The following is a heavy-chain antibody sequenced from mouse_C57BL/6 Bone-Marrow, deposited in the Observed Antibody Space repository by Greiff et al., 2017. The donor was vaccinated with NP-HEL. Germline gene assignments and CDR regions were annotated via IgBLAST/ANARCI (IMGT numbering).Heavy chain of an antibody. CDR3: AGDPADYGNSRYFDD. CDR1: GYTFTDYN. J-gene: IGHJ1*03. V-gene: IGHV1-18*01. D-gene: IGHD2-1*01. Sequence: VQLQQSGPELVKPGASVKIPCKASGYTFTDYNMDWVKQSHGKSLEWIGDINPNNGGTIYNQKFKGKATLTVDQSSSTAYMELRSLTSEDTAVYYCAGDPADYGNSRYFDDWGTGTTVTVSS. CDR2: INPNNGGT.